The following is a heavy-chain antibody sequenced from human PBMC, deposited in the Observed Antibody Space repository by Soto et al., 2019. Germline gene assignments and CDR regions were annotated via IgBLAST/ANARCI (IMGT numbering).Heavy chain of an antibody. CDR1: GYTFTSHS. J-gene: IGHJ4*02. CDR2: IRVAQNSP. V-gene: IGHV1-3*01. Sequence: QVQLVQSGAEVKEPGASVKASCKTSGYTFTSHSLHWARQAPGQGLEWMGWIRVAQNSPRYAQRFQGRVTFTTDTSATTGYMELRDLTRDDTAIYFCAREPEDGVPGDYWGQGTPVAVSS. D-gene: IGHD2-8*01. CDR3: AREPEDGVPGDY.